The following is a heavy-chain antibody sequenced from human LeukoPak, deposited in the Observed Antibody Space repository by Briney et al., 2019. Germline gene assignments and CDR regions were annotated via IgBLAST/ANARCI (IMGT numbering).Heavy chain of an antibody. Sequence: PSETLSLTCTVSGGSISSYYWSWIRQPPGKGLEWIGYIYYSGSTNYNPSLKSRVTISVDTSKNQFSLKLSSVTAADTAVYYCARGLDDFWSGYPYYSDYWGQGTLVTVSS. CDR2: IYYSGST. CDR3: ARGLDDFWSGYPYYSDY. D-gene: IGHD3-3*01. J-gene: IGHJ4*02. V-gene: IGHV4-59*01. CDR1: GGSISSYY.